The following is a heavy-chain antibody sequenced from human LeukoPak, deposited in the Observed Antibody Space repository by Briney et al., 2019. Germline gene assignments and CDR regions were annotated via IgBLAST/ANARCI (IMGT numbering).Heavy chain of an antibody. CDR2: INHSGST. D-gene: IGHD4-23*01. Sequence: PSETLSLTCAVYGGSFSGYYWSWIRQPPGKGLEWIGEINHSGSTNYNPSLKSRVTISVDTSKNQFSLKLSSVTAADTAVYYCARSGPTVVEIDYWGQGTLVTVSS. J-gene: IGHJ4*02. CDR1: GGSFSGYY. CDR3: ARSGPTVVEIDY. V-gene: IGHV4-34*01.